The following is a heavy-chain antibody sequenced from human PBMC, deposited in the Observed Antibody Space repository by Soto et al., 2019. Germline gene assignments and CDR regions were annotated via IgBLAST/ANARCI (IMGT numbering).Heavy chain of an antibody. CDR1: GFTFGTYA. CDR2: ISGSGHST. D-gene: IGHD5-18*01. Sequence: TGGSLRLSCAASGFTFGTYAMNWVRQAPGKGLEWVSTISGSGHSTYYADSVKGRFTISRDNSKNTLYLQMNSLRAEDTAVYFCAKDRSVDTRDWFDPWGQGTLVTVSS. CDR3: AKDRSVDTRDWFDP. V-gene: IGHV3-23*01. J-gene: IGHJ5*02.